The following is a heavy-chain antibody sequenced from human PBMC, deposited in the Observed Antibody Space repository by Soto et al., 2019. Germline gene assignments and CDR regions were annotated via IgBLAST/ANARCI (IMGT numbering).Heavy chain of an antibody. V-gene: IGHV3-23*01. Sequence: PWGSLRLSCAASGFTFSSYAMSWVRQAPGKGLEWVSAISGSGGSTYYADPVKGRFTISRDNSKNTLYLQMNSLRAEDTAVYYCAKGPHSLSYYFDYWGQGTLVTVSS. J-gene: IGHJ4*02. CDR3: AKGPHSLSYYFDY. CDR2: ISGSGGST. D-gene: IGHD3-16*02. CDR1: GFTFSSYA.